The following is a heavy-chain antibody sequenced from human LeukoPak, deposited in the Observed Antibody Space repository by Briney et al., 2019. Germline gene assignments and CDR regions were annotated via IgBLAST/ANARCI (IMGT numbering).Heavy chain of an antibody. CDR2: ISSSSSTI. V-gene: IGHV3-48*01. CDR3: ARDSRITMIMGYEDY. CDR1: GFTFSSYS. J-gene: IGHJ4*02. D-gene: IGHD3-22*01. Sequence: GGSLRLSCAASGFTFSSYSMNWVRQAPGKGLEWVSYISSSSSTINYADSVKGRLTISRDNDKNSLYLQMNSLRAEDTAIYYCARDSRITMIMGYEDYWGQGTLVTVSS.